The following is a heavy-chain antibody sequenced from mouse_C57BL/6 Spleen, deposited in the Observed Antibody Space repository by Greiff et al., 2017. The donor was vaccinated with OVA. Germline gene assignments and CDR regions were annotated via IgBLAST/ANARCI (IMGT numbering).Heavy chain of an antibody. J-gene: IGHJ3*01. CDR2: INPGSGGT. CDR1: GYAFTNYL. V-gene: IGHV1-54*01. CDR3: ASALTGTYWIAY. Sequence: QVHVKQSGAELVRPGTSVKVSCKASGYAFTNYLIEWVKQRPGQGLEWIGVINPGSGGTNYNEKLKGKATLTAAKSYSPAYMQLSSLTSEDAAVYVCASALTGTYWIAYWGQGTLVTVSA. D-gene: IGHD4-1*01.